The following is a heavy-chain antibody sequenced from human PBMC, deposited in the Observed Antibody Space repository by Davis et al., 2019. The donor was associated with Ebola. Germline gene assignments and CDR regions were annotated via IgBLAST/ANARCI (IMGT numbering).Heavy chain of an antibody. J-gene: IGHJ6*02. D-gene: IGHD3-9*01. CDR2: INHSGST. Sequence: MPSETLSLTCAVYGGSFSDYDWNWIRQPPGEGLEWIGKINHSGSTNYNPSLKSRVTMSVDTSKNQFSLKLSSVTAADTAVYYCARGSLSRDFAIIIQTFYFYAMDVWGQGTTVTVSS. CDR1: GGSFSDYD. V-gene: IGHV4-34*01. CDR3: ARGSLSRDFAIIIQTFYFYAMDV.